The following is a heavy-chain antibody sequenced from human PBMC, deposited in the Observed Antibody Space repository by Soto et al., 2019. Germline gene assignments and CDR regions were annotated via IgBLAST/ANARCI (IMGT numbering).Heavy chain of an antibody. J-gene: IGHJ6*02. V-gene: IGHV3-30*18. D-gene: IGHD5-18*01. CDR2: ISYDESNK. CDR1: GFTFSNYG. CDR3: AKDQDRQPYYYYHGMDV. Sequence: PGGSLRLSCAASGFTFSNYGMHWVRQAPGKGLEWVAVISYDESNKYYGDSVKGRFTISRDNFKNTLYLQMNSLRAEDTAVYYCAKDQDRQPYYYYHGMDVWGQGTTVTVSS.